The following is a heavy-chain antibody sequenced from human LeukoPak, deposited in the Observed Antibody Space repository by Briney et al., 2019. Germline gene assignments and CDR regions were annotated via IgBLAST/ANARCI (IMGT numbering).Heavy chain of an antibody. Sequence: SETLSLTCTVSGGSISSSSYYWGWIRQPPGKGLEWIVSIYYSGSTYYDPSPKSRVTISVDTSTNQFSLKLSSVTAADTAVYYCAGRPIHCSGGSCYSETLDYWGQGTLVTVSS. V-gene: IGHV4-39*01. CDR3: AGRPIHCSGGSCYSETLDY. CDR2: IYYSGST. D-gene: IGHD2-15*01. CDR1: GGSISSSSYY. J-gene: IGHJ4*02.